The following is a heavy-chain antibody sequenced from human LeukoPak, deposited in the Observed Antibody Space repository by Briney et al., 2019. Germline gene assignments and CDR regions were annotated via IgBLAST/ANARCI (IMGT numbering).Heavy chain of an antibody. CDR1: GGSISSGSYY. J-gene: IGHJ4*02. Sequence: SETLSLTCTVSGGSISSGSYYWSWIRQPPGKGLEWIGEINHSGSTNYNPSLKSRVTISVDTSKNQCCLKLSSVTAADTAVYYCARGRYALPDWGQGTLVTVSS. CDR2: INHSGST. V-gene: IGHV4-39*07. D-gene: IGHD3-16*01. CDR3: ARGRYALPD.